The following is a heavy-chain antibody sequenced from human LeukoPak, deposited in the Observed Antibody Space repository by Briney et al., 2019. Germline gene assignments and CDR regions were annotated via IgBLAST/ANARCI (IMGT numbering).Heavy chain of an antibody. CDR2: ISGSGDST. Sequence: PGGSLRLSCAGSGFTFSSYGMSWVRQAPGKGLEWVSAISGSGDSTYYADSVKGRFTISRDNSKNTLYMQMNSLRAEDTAVYYCAKFLQSYFDYWGQGTLVTVSS. J-gene: IGHJ4*02. CDR3: AKFLQSYFDY. D-gene: IGHD2/OR15-2a*01. CDR1: GFTFSSYG. V-gene: IGHV3-23*01.